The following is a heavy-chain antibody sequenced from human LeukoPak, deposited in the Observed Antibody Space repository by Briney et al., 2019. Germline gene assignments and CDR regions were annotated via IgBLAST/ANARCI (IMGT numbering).Heavy chain of an antibody. J-gene: IGHJ5*02. D-gene: IGHD2-2*01. V-gene: IGHV1-8*01. CDR3: ARVLYQLLPSGFGP. Sequence: ASVKVSCKASGYTFTSYDINRVRQATGQGLEWMGWMNPNSGNTGYAQKFQGRVTMTRNTSISTAYMELSSLRSEDTAVYYCARVLYQLLPSGFGPWGQGTLVTVSS. CDR1: GYTFTSYD. CDR2: MNPNSGNT.